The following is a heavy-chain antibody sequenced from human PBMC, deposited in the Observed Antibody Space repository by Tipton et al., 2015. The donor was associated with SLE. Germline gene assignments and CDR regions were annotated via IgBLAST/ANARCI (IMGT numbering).Heavy chain of an antibody. CDR1: GCSISRYY. J-gene: IGHJ4*02. V-gene: IGHV4-59*01. D-gene: IGHD3-22*01. Sequence: TLSLTCTVSGCSISRYYWTWIRQPPGKGLEWIGYIYYSGSTHYNPSLKSRVTISVDTSKNQFSLQLSSVTAADTAVYSCARAQEDSSGYYYGFDYWGQGTLVTVSP. CDR2: IYYSGST. CDR3: ARAQEDSSGYYYGFDY.